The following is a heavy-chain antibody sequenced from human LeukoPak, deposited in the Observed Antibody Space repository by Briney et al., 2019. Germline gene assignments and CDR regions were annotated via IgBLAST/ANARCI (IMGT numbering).Heavy chain of an antibody. V-gene: IGHV1-2*02. J-gene: IGHJ4*02. CDR3: AREAPSVILISSGENYFDY. Sequence: ASVKVSCKASGYTFTGYYMHWVRQAPGQGLEWMGWINPNSGGTNYAQKFQGRVTMTRDTSISTAYMELSRLGSDDTAVYYCAREAPSVILISSGENYFDYWGQGTLVTVSS. D-gene: IGHD3-10*01. CDR2: INPNSGGT. CDR1: GYTFTGYY.